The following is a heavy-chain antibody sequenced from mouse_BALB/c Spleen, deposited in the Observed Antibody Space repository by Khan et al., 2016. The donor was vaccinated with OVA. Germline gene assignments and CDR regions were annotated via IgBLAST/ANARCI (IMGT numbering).Heavy chain of an antibody. J-gene: IGHJ3*01. CDR3: TRGGGNRFTY. CDR1: GYTFTDFT. Sequence: LKQSGAELVRPGVSVKISCKGSGYTFTDFTMHWMKQSHAKSLEWIGVISTYYGDVTYNQKFKGKATMTVDKSSSTAYMELARLTSEDSAIYSCTRGGGNRFTYWGQGTLVTVSA. CDR2: ISTYYGDV. V-gene: IGHV1S137*01.